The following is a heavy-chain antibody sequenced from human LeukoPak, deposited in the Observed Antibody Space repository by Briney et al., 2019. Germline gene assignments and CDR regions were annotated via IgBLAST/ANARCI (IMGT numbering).Heavy chain of an antibody. Sequence: PGGSLRLSCAASGFTFSGSAMHWVRQASGKGLELVGRIRSKANSYATAYAASVKGRFTISRDDSKNTAYLQMNSLKTEDTAVYYCTSLDYGVQGAYYYYYMDVWGKGTTVTVSS. J-gene: IGHJ6*03. CDR3: TSLDYGVQGAYYYYYMDV. CDR2: IRSKANSYAT. V-gene: IGHV3-73*01. D-gene: IGHD4-17*01. CDR1: GFTFSGSA.